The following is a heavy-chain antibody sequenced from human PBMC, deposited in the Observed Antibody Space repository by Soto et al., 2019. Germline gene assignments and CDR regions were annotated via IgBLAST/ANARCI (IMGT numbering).Heavy chain of an antibody. CDR2: INDSGGST. CDR1: GFTFSSYA. D-gene: IGHD3-10*01. J-gene: IGHJ4*02. CDR3: ARRRDTSGSYFDS. Sequence: LRLSCAASGFTFSSYAMSWVRQAPGKGLEWVSAINDSGGSTYSADSVKGRFTISRDNSKNTLYLQMSSLRADDTAVYYCARRRDTSGSYFDSWGQGTLVTVSS. V-gene: IGHV3-23*01.